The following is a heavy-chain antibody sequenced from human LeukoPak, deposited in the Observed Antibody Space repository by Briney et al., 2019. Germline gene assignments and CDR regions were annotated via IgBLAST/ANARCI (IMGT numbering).Heavy chain of an antibody. CDR2: INPSGGST. D-gene: IGHD1-26*01. J-gene: IGHJ5*02. Sequence: ASVTVSFKASGYTFTNYYMHWVRQAPGQGLEWMGIINPSGGSTSYAQKFQGRVTMTRDTSTSTVYMELSSLRSEDTAVYYCARVWEGWFDPWGQGTLVTVSS. CDR3: ARVWEGWFDP. CDR1: GYTFTNYY. V-gene: IGHV1-46*01.